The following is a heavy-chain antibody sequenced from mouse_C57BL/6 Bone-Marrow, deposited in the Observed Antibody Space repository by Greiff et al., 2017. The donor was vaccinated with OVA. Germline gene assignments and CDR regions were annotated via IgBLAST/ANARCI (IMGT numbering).Heavy chain of an antibody. D-gene: IGHD1-1*01. Sequence: EVQLQQSGAELVRPGASVKLSCTASGFNINDYYMHWVKQRPEQGLEWIGRIDPEDGDTEYAPKFQGKATMTADTSSNTAYLQLSSLTSEDAAVYYCTTQEFIEAYWGQGTLVTVSA. CDR1: GFNINDYY. CDR3: TTQEFIEAY. J-gene: IGHJ3*01. V-gene: IGHV14-1*01. CDR2: IDPEDGDT.